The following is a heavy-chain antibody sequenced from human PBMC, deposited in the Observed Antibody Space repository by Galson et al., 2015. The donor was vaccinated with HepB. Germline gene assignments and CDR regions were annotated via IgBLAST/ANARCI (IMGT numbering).Heavy chain of an antibody. D-gene: IGHD3-22*01. CDR3: AGHPPVGVERSYNWFDP. Sequence: SVKVSCKASGGTFSSYAISWVRQAPGQGLEWMGGIIPILGIANYAQKFQGRVTITADKSTSTAYMELSSLRSEDTAVYYCAGHPPVGVERSYNWFDPWGQGTLVTVSS. J-gene: IGHJ5*02. CDR1: GGTFSSYA. V-gene: IGHV1-69*10. CDR2: IIPILGIA.